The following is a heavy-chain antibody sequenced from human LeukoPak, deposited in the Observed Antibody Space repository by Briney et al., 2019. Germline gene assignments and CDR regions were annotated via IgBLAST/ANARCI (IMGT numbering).Heavy chain of an antibody. CDR1: GGSISSGSYY. Sequence: SQTLSLTCTVSGGSISSGSYYWSWIRQPAGKGLEWIGRIYTSGSTNYNPSLKSRVTISVDTSKNQFSLKLSSVTAADTAVYYCARSKGYCSGGSCYKYYYYYYMDVRGKGTTVTVSS. CDR2: IYTSGST. D-gene: IGHD2-15*01. J-gene: IGHJ6*03. V-gene: IGHV4-61*02. CDR3: ARSKGYCSGGSCYKYYYYYYMDV.